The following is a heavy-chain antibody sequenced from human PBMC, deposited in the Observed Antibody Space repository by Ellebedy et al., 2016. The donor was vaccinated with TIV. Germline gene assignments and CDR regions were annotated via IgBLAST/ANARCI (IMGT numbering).Heavy chain of an antibody. CDR1: GYTFIDYG. CDR3: ARLPCGSTSCGGAAFDL. V-gene: IGHV1-18*01. D-gene: IGHD2-2*01. CDR2: FSAYNDNT. Sequence: ASVKVSXXASGYTFIDYGVTWVRQAPGQGLEWMGWFSAYNDNTNYAQKLQGRVPMTRDISTSTSYMELRGLRSDDTAVYYCARLPCGSTSCGGAAFDLWGQGTMVTVSS. J-gene: IGHJ3*01.